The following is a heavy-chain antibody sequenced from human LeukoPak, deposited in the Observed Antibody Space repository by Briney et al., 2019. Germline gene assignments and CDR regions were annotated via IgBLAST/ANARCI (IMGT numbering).Heavy chain of an antibody. J-gene: IGHJ5*02. CDR2: FDPEDGET. CDR1: GYTLTELS. CDR3: ATEKIMVRGVIILEHNWFDP. D-gene: IGHD3-10*01. V-gene: IGHV1-24*01. Sequence: GASVKVSCKVSGYTLTELSMHWVRQAPGKGLEWMGGFDPEDGETIYAQKFQGRVTMTEDTSTDTAHMELSSLRSEDTAVYYCATEKIMVRGVIILEHNWFDPWGQGTLVTVSS.